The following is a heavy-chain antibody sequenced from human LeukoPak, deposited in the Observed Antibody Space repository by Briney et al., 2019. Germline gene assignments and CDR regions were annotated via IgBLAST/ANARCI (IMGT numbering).Heavy chain of an antibody. D-gene: IGHD1-1*01. CDR3: ARGERGHEYFFDY. CDR1: GGSFSGYY. J-gene: IGHJ4*02. V-gene: IGHV4-34*01. Sequence: SETLSLTCAVYGGSFSGYYWSWIRQPPGKGLEWIGEINHSGSTNCNPSLKSRVTISVDTSKNQFSLKLSSVTAADTAVYYCARGERGHEYFFDYWGQGTLVTVSS. CDR2: INHSGST.